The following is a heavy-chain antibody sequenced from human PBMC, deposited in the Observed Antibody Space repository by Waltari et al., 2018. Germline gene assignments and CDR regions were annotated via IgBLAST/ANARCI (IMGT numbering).Heavy chain of an antibody. CDR1: GLSFNNTF. Sequence: QVQLVQSGAEVKMPGASVKVSCTASGLSFNNTFFHWVLQAPGQGLEWMGIINPSGGSTSYAQKFRGRVTMTRDTSTNTLYMELSSLKSKDTAVYYCARDGDDHAFDIWGQGTMVTVSS. D-gene: IGHD1-1*01. CDR2: INPSGGST. J-gene: IGHJ3*02. V-gene: IGHV1-46*02. CDR3: ARDGDDHAFDI.